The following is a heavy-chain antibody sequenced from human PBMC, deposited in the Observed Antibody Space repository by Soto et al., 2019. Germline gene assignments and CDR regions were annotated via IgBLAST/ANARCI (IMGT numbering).Heavy chain of an antibody. D-gene: IGHD3-10*01. J-gene: IGHJ4*02. CDR1: GFTFSTYA. CDR2: VSGSSART. CDR3: SCLAWFGDPVPPFDC. Sequence: PGGSLRLSCAASGFTFSTYAMAWVRQRPGKGLEWVSGVSGSSARTNHADSVKGRFTVSRDNSKNTVYLQMNSLRAEDTAVYYCSCLAWFGDPVPPFDCWGQGTVVTVSS. V-gene: IGHV3-23*01.